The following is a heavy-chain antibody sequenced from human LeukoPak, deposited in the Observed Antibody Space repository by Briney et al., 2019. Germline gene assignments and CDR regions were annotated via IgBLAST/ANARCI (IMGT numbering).Heavy chain of an antibody. V-gene: IGHV3-7*01. J-gene: IGHJ4*02. CDR3: ARDTGTPFEGFDY. CDR1: GFIFTGYF. CDR2: IKHDGSEK. D-gene: IGHD3-16*01. Sequence: GGSLRLSCAASGFIFTGYFMSWVRQAPGKGLEWVASIKHDGSEKYYVDSVRGRFTISRDNAKNSLYLQMNSLRAEDTAVYYCARDTGTPFEGFDYWGQGTLVTVSS.